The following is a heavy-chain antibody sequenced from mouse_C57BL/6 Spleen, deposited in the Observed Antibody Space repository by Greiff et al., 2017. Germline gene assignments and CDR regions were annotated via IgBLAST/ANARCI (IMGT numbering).Heavy chain of an antibody. J-gene: IGHJ3*01. CDR3: ARWRGIPC. Sequence: QVQLQQSGPELVKPGASVKISCKASGYAFSSSWMNWVKQRPGKGLEWIGRIYPGDGDTNYNGKFKGKATLTADKSSSTAYMQLSSLASEDSAVYFCARWRGIPCWGQGALVTVSA. CDR2: IYPGDGDT. D-gene: IGHD1-1*01. CDR1: GYAFSSSW. V-gene: IGHV1-82*01.